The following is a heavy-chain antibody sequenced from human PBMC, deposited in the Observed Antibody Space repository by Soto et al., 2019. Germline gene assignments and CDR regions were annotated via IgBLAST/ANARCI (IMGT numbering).Heavy chain of an antibody. Sequence: QVQLVQSGAEVKKPGASVKVSCKASGYTFTTYGISWVRQAPGQGPEWMGWISTYNGNTNSAQKLQGRVTMTTDTSTSTAYMELRILTSDDTALYYCARGPRGYSYGYHGYWGQGTLVTVSS. D-gene: IGHD5-18*01. J-gene: IGHJ4*02. CDR3: ARGPRGYSYGYHGY. V-gene: IGHV1-18*01. CDR1: GYTFTTYG. CDR2: ISTYNGNT.